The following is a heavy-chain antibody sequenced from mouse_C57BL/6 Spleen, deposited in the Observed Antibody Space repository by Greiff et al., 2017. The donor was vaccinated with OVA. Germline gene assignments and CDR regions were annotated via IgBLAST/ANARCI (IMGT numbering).Heavy chain of an antibody. CDR3: ASLQRYFDY. Sequence: QVQLQQPGAELVLPGASVKLSCTASGYTFTSYWMHWVKQRPGQGLEWIGELDPSDSYTNYNQKFKGKSTLTVDKYSSTAYMQLSSVTSGDTAVYYCASLQRYFDYWGQGTTLTVSS. CDR2: LDPSDSYT. CDR1: GYTFTSYW. D-gene: IGHD6-1*01. V-gene: IGHV1-69*01. J-gene: IGHJ2*01.